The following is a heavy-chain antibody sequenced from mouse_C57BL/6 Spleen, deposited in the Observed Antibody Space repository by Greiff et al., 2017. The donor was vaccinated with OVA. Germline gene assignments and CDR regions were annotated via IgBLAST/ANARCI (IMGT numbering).Heavy chain of an antibody. CDR3: ARGLRPVMDY. CDR2: ISSGSSTI. D-gene: IGHD1-1*01. CDR1: GFTFSDYG. Sequence: EVKVVESGGGLVKPGGSLKLSCAASGFTFSDYGMHWVRQAPEKGLEWVAYISSGSSTIYYADTVKGRFTISRDNAKNTLFLQMTSLRSEDTAMYYCARGLRPVMDYWGQGTSVTVSS. J-gene: IGHJ4*01. V-gene: IGHV5-17*01.